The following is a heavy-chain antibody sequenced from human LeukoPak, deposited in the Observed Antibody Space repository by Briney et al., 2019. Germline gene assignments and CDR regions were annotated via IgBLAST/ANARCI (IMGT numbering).Heavy chain of an antibody. CDR3: ARVYEWAHDAFDI. Sequence: GGSLRLSCAASGFTFSSYAMSWVRQVPGKGLEWVSSIGSSSHSIYYADSVKGRFTISRDNAKNSLYLQMNSLRAEDTAVYYYARVYEWAHDAFDIWGQGTMVTVSS. CDR2: IGSSSHSI. D-gene: IGHD1-26*01. CDR1: GFTFSSYA. J-gene: IGHJ3*02. V-gene: IGHV3-21*01.